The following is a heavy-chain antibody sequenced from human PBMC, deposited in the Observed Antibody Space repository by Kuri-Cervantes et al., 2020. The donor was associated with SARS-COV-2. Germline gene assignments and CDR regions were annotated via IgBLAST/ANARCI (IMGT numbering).Heavy chain of an antibody. J-gene: IGHJ3*02. CDR2: FDPEDSET. V-gene: IGHV1-24*01. CDR3: TTANWSDAFDT. CDR1: GYTLSELS. D-gene: IGHD1-1*01. Sequence: ASVKVSCKVSGYTLSELSIHWVRQTPEKGLEWMGGFDPEDSETIYAQRYQGRVAMTDDTSTDTHYMDLSGLRSEDTAIYFCTTANWSDAFDTWGQGTMVTV.